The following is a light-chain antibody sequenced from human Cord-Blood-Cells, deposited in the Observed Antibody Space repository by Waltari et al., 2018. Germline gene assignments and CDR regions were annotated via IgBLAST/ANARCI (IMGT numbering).Light chain of an antibody. CDR1: ISDVGGCNY. Sequence: QSALTQPRSVSGSPGQSVTISCTGTISDVGGCNYVSWYQQHPGKAPKLMIYDVSKRPSGVPDRFSGSKSGNTASLTISGLQAEDEADYYCCSYAGSYFYVFGTGTKVTVL. V-gene: IGLV2-11*01. CDR3: CSYAGSYFYV. J-gene: IGLJ1*01. CDR2: DVS.